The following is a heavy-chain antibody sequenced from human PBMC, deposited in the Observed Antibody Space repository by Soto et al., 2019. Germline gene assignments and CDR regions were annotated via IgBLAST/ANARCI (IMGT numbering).Heavy chain of an antibody. CDR2: ISGGGGGT. CDR3: AKGSQYDILTAHYAFVS. CDR1: GFTFSNYA. J-gene: IGHJ4*02. V-gene: IGHV3-23*01. D-gene: IGHD3-9*01. Sequence: EVQLLESGGALVQPGGSLRLSCSVSGFTFSNYAMTWVRQAPGKGLEWVSSISGGGGGTHYADSMKGRFTISRDNSKNTLQLEMKRLRADDTAVYYCAKGSQYDILTAHYAFVSWGQGTLVTVSS.